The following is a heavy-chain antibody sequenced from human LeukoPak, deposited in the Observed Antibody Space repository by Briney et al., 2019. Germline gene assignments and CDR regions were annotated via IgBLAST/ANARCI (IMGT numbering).Heavy chain of an antibody. CDR2: INSDGSST. CDR1: GFTFSSYW. D-gene: IGHD2-2*01. CDR3: AKAVPAATTYGMDV. V-gene: IGHV3-74*01. J-gene: IGHJ6*02. Sequence: GGSLRLSCAASGFTFSSYWMHWVRQAPGKGLVWVSRINSDGSSTSYADSVKGRFTISRDNAKNTLYLQMNSLRAEDTAVYYCAKAVPAATTYGMDVWGQGTTVTVSS.